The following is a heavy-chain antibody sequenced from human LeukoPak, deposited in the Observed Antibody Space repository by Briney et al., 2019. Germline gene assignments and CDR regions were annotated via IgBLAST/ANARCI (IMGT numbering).Heavy chain of an antibody. CDR2: IYYSGST. CDR1: GGSISSYY. Sequence: PSETLSLTCTVSGGSISSYYWSWIRQPPGKGLEWIGYIYYSGSTNYNPSLKSRVTISVDTSKNQFSLKLSSVTAADTAVYYCARSTTISGVVILFGFWGQGTLVTVSS. CDR3: ARSTTISGVVILFGF. J-gene: IGHJ4*02. D-gene: IGHD3-3*01. V-gene: IGHV4-59*01.